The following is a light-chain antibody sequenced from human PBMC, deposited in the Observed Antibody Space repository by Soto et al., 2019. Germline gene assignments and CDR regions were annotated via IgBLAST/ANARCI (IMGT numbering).Light chain of an antibody. Sequence: DIVLTQSPGTLSLSPGERATLSCRASQTVRSSSLAWYQQKPGQAPRLLIFGASTRATGIPARFSASGSETEFTLTITTLQSEDFAVYYCQQYNSWPRTFGQGTKVDIK. CDR3: QQYNSWPRT. CDR2: GAS. CDR1: QTVRSS. J-gene: IGKJ1*01. V-gene: IGKV3-15*01.